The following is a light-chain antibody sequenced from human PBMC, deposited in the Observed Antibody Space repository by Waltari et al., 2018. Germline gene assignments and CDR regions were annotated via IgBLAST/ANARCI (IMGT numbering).Light chain of an antibody. CDR2: GKN. CDR3: NSRDSSGNHWV. CDR1: SLRSSY. V-gene: IGLV3-19*01. J-gene: IGLJ3*02. Sequence: SSELTQDPAVSVALGQTVRITCQGASLRSSYSIWYQQKPGQAPVLLIYGKNNRPSGIPDRFSGSSSGNTASLTITGAQAEDEADYYCNSRDSSGNHWVFGGGTKLTVL.